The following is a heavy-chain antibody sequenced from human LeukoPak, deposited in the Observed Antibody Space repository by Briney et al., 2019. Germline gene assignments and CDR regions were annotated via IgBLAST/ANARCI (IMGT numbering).Heavy chain of an antibody. Sequence: PGGSLRLSCAASGFTLSSYGMHWVRQAPGKGLEWVAVISYDGSNKYYADSVKGRFTISRDNSKNTLYLQMNSLRAEDTAVYYCAKDLSGRCGGDCYSMVYWGQGTLVTVSS. V-gene: IGHV3-30*18. J-gene: IGHJ4*02. CDR1: GFTLSSYG. D-gene: IGHD2-21*02. CDR3: AKDLSGRCGGDCYSMVY. CDR2: ISYDGSNK.